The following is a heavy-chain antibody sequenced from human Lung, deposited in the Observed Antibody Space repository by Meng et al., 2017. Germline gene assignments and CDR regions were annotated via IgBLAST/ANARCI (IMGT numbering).Heavy chain of an antibody. Sequence: QVHLVQSGAEVKKPGSSVKVSCKASGGTFTTYTFNWVRQAPGHGLDWMGQIIPVLGIANYAQKFQGRVTITADKSTSTAYMELSSLTHDDTAIYFCETDYCGSTSCYVDFWGQGTLVTVSS. J-gene: IGHJ4*02. CDR2: IIPVLGIA. CDR3: ETDYCGSTSCYVDF. D-gene: IGHD2-2*01. V-gene: IGHV1-69*10. CDR1: GGTFTTYT.